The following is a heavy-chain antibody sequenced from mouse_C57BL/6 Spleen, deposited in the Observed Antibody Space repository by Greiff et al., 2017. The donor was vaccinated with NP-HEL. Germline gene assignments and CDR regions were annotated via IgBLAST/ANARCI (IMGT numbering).Heavy chain of an antibody. V-gene: IGHV1-81*01. D-gene: IGHD2-1*01. CDR3: ARIRGNYYFDY. CDR1: GYTFTSYG. Sequence: QVQLQQSGAELARPGASVKLSCKASGYTFTSYGISWVKQRTGQGLEWIGEIYPRSGNTYYNEKFKGKATLTADKSSSTAYMELRSLTSEDSAVYFCARIRGNYYFDYWGQGTTLTVSS. CDR2: IYPRSGNT. J-gene: IGHJ2*01.